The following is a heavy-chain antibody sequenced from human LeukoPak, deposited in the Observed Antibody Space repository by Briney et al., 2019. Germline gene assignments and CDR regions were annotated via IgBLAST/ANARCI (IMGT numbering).Heavy chain of an antibody. V-gene: IGHV3-53*01. J-gene: IGHJ3*02. CDR3: VIGMVRVGLDI. Sequence: PGGSLRLSCAASGFTVSSNYMSWVRQAPGKGLEWVSVIYSGGSTYYADSVKGRFTISRDNSKNTLYLQMNSLRAEDTAVYYCVIGMVRVGLDIWGQGTMVTVSS. D-gene: IGHD3-10*01. CDR1: GFTVSSNY. CDR2: IYSGGST.